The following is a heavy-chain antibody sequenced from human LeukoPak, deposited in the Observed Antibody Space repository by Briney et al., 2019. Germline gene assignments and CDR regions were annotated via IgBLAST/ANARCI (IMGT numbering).Heavy chain of an antibody. J-gene: IGHJ3*02. Sequence: SETLSLTCAVYGGSFSGYYWSWIRQPPGKGLEWIGEINHSGSTNYNPSLKSQVTISVDTSKNQFSLKLSSVTAADTAVYYCARPLSSGYYYSRRGAFDIWGQGTMVTVSS. CDR2: INHSGST. D-gene: IGHD3-22*01. V-gene: IGHV4-34*01. CDR3: ARPLSSGYYYSRRGAFDI. CDR1: GGSFSGYY.